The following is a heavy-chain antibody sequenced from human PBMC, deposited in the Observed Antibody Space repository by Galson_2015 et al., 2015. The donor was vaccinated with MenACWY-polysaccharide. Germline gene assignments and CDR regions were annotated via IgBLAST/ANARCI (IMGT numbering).Heavy chain of an antibody. CDR2: IQYDGSKI. V-gene: IGHV3-33*01. J-gene: IGHJ3*02. D-gene: IGHD6-13*01. CDR1: RSRFSNSG. CDR3: AREGSRIVFHAFDT. Sequence: LRLSCAASRSRFSNSGMHWVRQAPGKGLEWVAVIQYDGSKIVYADSVKGRFTISRDNSKNTLFLEMNSLGAEDTAVYYCAREGSRIVFHAFDTWGQGTMVTVSS.